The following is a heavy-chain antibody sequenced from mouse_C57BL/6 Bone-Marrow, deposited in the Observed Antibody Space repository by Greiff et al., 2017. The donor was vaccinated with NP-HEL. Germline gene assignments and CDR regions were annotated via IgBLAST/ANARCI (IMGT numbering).Heavy chain of an antibody. CDR1: GFTFSDYG. V-gene: IGHV5-15*01. CDR3: ARHYSNYDAMDY. Sequence: DVHLVESGGGLVQPGGSLKLSCAASGFTFSDYGMAWVRQAPRKGPAWVAFISNLAYSIYYADTVTGRFTISRENAKNTLYLEMSSLRSEDTAMYYCARHYSNYDAMDYWGQGTSVTVSS. J-gene: IGHJ4*01. CDR2: ISNLAYSI. D-gene: IGHD2-5*01.